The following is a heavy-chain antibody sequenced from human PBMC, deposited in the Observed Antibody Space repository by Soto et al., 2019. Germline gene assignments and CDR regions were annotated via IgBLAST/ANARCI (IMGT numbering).Heavy chain of an antibody. J-gene: IGHJ3*02. CDR1: GFTFSSYA. CDR2: ISYDGSNK. D-gene: IGHD1-26*01. Sequence: PGGSLRLSCAASGFTFSSYAMHWVRQAPGKGLEWVAVISYDGSNKYYADSVKGRFTISRDNSKNTLYLQMNSLRAEDTAVYYCARDGWEPRLRLPPSMAFDIWGQGTMVTVSS. V-gene: IGHV3-30-3*01. CDR3: ARDGWEPRLRLPPSMAFDI.